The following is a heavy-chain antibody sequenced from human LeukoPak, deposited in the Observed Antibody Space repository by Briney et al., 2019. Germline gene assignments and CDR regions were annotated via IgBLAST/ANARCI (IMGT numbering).Heavy chain of an antibody. CDR1: GFTFSSYS. J-gene: IGHJ3*02. CDR3: ARDQGLGRAFDI. CDR2: ISSSSSYI. V-gene: IGHV3-21*01. Sequence: GGSLRLSCAASGFTFSSYSMNWVRQAPGKGLGWVSSISSSSSYIYYADSVKGRFTTSRDNAKNSLYLQMNSLRAEDTAVYYCARDQGLGRAFDIWGQGTMVTVSS.